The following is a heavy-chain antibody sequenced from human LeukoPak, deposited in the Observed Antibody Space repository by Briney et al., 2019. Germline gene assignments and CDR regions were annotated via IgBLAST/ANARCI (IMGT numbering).Heavy chain of an antibody. CDR1: GGTFSSYA. CDR3: ARTYCSGGSCYGYNWFDP. V-gene: IGHV1-69*06. Sequence: SVKVSCKASGGTFSSYAISWVRQAPGQGLEWMGGIIPIFGTANYAQKFQGRVTITADKSTSTAYMELSSLRSEDTAVYYCARTYCSGGSCYGYNWFDPWGQGTLVTVSS. D-gene: IGHD2-15*01. J-gene: IGHJ5*02. CDR2: IIPIFGTA.